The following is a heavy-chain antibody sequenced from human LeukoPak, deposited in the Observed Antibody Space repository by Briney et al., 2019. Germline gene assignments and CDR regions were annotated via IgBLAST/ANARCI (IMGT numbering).Heavy chain of an antibody. D-gene: IGHD6-25*01. CDR2: IYTSGST. V-gene: IGHV4-4*07. CDR3: ASSALKRDWFDP. CDR1: GGSISSYY. J-gene: IGHJ5*02. Sequence: SATLSLTCTVSGGSISSYYWSWIRQPAGKGLEWIGRIYTSGSTNYNPSLKSRVTMSVDTSKNQFSLKLSSVTAADTAVYYCASSALKRDWFDPWGQGTLVTVSS.